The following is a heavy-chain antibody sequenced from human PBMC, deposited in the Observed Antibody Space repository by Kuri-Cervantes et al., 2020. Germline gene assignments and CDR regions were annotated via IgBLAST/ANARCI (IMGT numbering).Heavy chain of an antibody. D-gene: IGHD4-17*01. CDR3: AKEGHTGGDYGDNAGS. Sequence: GGSLRLSCAASGFTVSSNYMSWVRQAPVKGLEWVSAISGSGGSTYYADSVKGRFTISRDNSKNTLYLQMNSLRAEDTAVYYCAKEGHTGGDYGDNAGSWGQGTLVTVSS. V-gene: IGHV3-23*01. CDR2: ISGSGGST. CDR1: GFTVSSNY. J-gene: IGHJ5*02.